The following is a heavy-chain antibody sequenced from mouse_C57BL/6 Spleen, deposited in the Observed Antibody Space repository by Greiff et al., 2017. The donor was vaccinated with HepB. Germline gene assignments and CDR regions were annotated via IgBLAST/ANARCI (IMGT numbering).Heavy chain of an antibody. CDR2: IDPSDSYT. J-gene: IGHJ4*01. V-gene: IGHV1-50*01. D-gene: IGHD1-1*01. Sequence: QVQLQQPGAELVKPGASVKLSCKASGYTFTSYWMQWVKQKPGQGLEWIGEIDPSDSYTNYNQKFKGKATLTVDTSSSTAYMQLSRLTSEDSAVYYGERRATITTVGEDYYAMDYWGQGTSVTVSS. CDR3: ERRATITTVGEDYYAMDY. CDR1: GYTFTSYW.